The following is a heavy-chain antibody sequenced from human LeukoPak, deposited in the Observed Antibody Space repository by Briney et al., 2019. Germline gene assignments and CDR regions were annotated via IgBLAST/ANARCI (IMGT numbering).Heavy chain of an antibody. J-gene: IGHJ3*02. V-gene: IGHV4-59*08. CDR2: IYYSGST. Sequence: SETLSLTCTVSGGSISSYYWSWIRQPPGKGLEWIGYIYYSGSTNYNPSLKSRVTISVDTSKNQFSLKLSSVTAADTAVYYCARHIQRHAYYYGSGHAFDIWGQGTMVTVSS. CDR3: ARHIQRHAYYYGSGHAFDI. CDR1: GGSISSYY. D-gene: IGHD3-10*01.